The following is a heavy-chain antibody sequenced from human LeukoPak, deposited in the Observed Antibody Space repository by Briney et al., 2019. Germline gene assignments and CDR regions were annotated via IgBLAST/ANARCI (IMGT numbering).Heavy chain of an antibody. Sequence: ASVKVSCKASGYTFPSYYMHWVRQAPGQGLEWMGIINPSGGSTSYAQKFQGRVTMTRDTSTSTVYMELSSLRSEDTAVYYCARVIKSAYYYGSGSDGYDYWGQGTLVTVSS. D-gene: IGHD3-10*01. CDR1: GYTFPSYY. CDR2: INPSGGST. J-gene: IGHJ4*02. CDR3: ARVIKSAYYYGSGSDGYDY. V-gene: IGHV1-46*01.